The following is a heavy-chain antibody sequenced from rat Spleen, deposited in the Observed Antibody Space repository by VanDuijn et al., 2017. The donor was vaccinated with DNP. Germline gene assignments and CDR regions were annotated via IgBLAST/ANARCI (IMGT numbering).Heavy chain of an antibody. CDR1: GFTFSNYY. CDR3: TSLNNYNWFAY. D-gene: IGHD1-10*01. V-gene: IGHV5-27*01. Sequence: EVQLVESGGGLVQPGRSLKLSCAASGFTFSNYYMAWVRQAPTRGLEWVASISPSGSRPYSPDSVKGRFTISRDTAKSSLYLQMNSLKSEDTATYYCTSLNNYNWFAYWGQGTLVTVSS. CDR2: ISPSGSRP. J-gene: IGHJ3*01.